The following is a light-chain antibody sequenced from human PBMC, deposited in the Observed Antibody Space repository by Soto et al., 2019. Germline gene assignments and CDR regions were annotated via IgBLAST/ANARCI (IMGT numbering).Light chain of an antibody. V-gene: IGLV1-44*01. J-gene: IGLJ3*02. Sequence: QSVLTQPPSASGTPGQRVTISCSGSNSNIDSNTVNWYQQLPGTAPKLLIFSFNQRPSGVPDRFSGSKSGSSASLAISGLQSEDEADYYCAAWDDRLNGWVFGGGTKLTVL. CDR1: NSNIDSNT. CDR2: SFN. CDR3: AAWDDRLNGWV.